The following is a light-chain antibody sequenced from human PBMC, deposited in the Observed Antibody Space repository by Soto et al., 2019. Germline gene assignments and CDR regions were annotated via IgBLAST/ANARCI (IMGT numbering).Light chain of an antibody. J-gene: IGKJ1*01. CDR1: QSVSTY. CDR3: QQRRNWPLT. CDR2: DAS. Sequence: EIVLTQSPATLSWSPGDRATLSCRASQSVSTYFAWYQQKPGQPPRLLIYDASNRATGIPARFSGSGSGTDFHLTISSLEPEDFAVYSCQQRRNWPLTFGQGTKVEI. V-gene: IGKV3-11*01.